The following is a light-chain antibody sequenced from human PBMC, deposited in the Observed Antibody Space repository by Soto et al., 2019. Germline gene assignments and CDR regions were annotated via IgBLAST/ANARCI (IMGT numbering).Light chain of an antibody. V-gene: IGKV1-5*03. CDR2: KAS. CDR1: ESISSW. CDR3: QQYSAKWS. Sequence: DIQMTQSPSTLSASVGDTVTITCRASESISSWLAWFQQKPGKAPKLLIQKASILESGVPSRFSGSESGTEFTLTISSLQPYDFATYFCQQYSAKWSFGQGTKVEIK. J-gene: IGKJ1*01.